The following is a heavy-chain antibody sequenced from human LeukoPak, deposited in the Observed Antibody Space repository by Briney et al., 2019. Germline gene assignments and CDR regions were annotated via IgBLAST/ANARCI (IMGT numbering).Heavy chain of an antibody. CDR1: GGSFSGYY. CDR2: INHSGST. V-gene: IGHV4-34*01. Sequence: PSETLSLTCAVYGGSFSGYYWSWIRQPPGKGLEWIGEINHSGSTNYNPSLKSRVTISVDTSKNQFSLKLSSVTAADTAVYYCARWGYDILTGLTFDYWGRGTLVTVSS. J-gene: IGHJ4*02. CDR3: ARWGYDILTGLTFDY. D-gene: IGHD3-9*01.